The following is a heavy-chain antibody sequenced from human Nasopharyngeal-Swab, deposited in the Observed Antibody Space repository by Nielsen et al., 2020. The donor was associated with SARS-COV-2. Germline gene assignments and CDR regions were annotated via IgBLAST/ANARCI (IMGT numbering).Heavy chain of an antibody. J-gene: IGHJ5*02. Sequence: GESLKISCAASGFSLSLYGMHWVRQAPGKGLDWVAVIWHDGEKKYIADSVKGRFAISRDNSKNTLYLQMNSLRAEDTAIYYCARDFGRDEPIDHWGQGTLVTVSS. CDR3: ARDFGRDEPIDH. CDR2: IWHDGEKK. D-gene: IGHD3/OR15-3a*01. V-gene: IGHV3-33*01. CDR1: GFSLSLYG.